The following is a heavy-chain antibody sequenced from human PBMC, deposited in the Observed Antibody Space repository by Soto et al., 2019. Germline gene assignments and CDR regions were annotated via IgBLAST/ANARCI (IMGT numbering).Heavy chain of an antibody. CDR2: IYYSGST. Sequence: AETLSLTCTVSGGSISSYYWSWIRQPPGKGLEWIGYIYYSGSTNYNPSLKSRVTISVDTSKNQFSLKLSSVTAADTAVYYCARGTAYYDILTGYYYGMDVWGQGTTVTVSS. CDR1: GGSISSYY. D-gene: IGHD3-9*01. J-gene: IGHJ6*02. CDR3: ARGTAYYDILTGYYYGMDV. V-gene: IGHV4-59*01.